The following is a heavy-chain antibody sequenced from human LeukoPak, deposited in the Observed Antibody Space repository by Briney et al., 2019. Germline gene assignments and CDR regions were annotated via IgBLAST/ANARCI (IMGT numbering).Heavy chain of an antibody. J-gene: IGHJ4*02. D-gene: IGHD4-17*01. CDR1: GFTFSSYA. Sequence: GGSLRLSCAASGFTFSSYAMSWVRQAPGKGLEWVSAISGSGGSTYYADSVKGRFTISRDTLYLQMNSLRAEDTAVYYCAKDDGYDYGESFDYWGQGTLVTVSS. V-gene: IGHV3-23*01. CDR3: AKDDGYDYGESFDY. CDR2: ISGSGGST.